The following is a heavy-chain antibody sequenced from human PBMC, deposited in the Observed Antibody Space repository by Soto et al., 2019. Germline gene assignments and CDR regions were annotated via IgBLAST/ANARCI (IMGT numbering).Heavy chain of an antibody. J-gene: IGHJ4*02. CDR2: MNPNSGNT. CDR3: ARSMVRGVIIIDFDY. CDR1: GYTFTSYD. V-gene: IGHV1-8*01. Sequence: QVQLVQSGAEVKKPGASVKVSCKASGYTFTSYDINWVRQATGQGLEWMGWMNPNSGNTGYAKKFQGRITMTRNTSISTAYRELSSLRSEDTAVYYCARSMVRGVIIIDFDYWGQGTLVTVSS. D-gene: IGHD3-10*01.